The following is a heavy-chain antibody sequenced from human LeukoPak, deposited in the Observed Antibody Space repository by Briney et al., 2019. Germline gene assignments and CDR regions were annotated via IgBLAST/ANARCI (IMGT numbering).Heavy chain of an antibody. CDR1: GYSFTTYW. Sequence: GESLKISCKGSGYSFTTYWIGWVRHMPGKGLEWMGMIYPGDSDTRYSPSFQGQVTISADKSISTAYLQWSSLKASDTAMYYCARGPEYYDSSGYHDYWGQGTLVTVSS. D-gene: IGHD3-22*01. J-gene: IGHJ4*02. CDR3: ARGPEYYDSSGYHDY. V-gene: IGHV5-51*01. CDR2: IYPGDSDT.